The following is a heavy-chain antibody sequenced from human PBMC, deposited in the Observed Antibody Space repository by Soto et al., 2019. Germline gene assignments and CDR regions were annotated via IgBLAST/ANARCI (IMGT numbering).Heavy chain of an antibody. CDR1: GVSIRSGDYF. CDR2: IYSSGSA. D-gene: IGHD2-2*01. J-gene: IGHJ5*02. CDR3: ARLKYTQIVSDPAARGNHWFDP. V-gene: IGHV4-30-4*01. Sequence: SETLSLTCTVSGVSIRSGDYFWRWIRQPPGKGLEWSGYIYSSGSAYFNPSLASRVTMSVDTSKSQFSLRLSSVTASDTAIYYCARLKYTQIVSDPAARGNHWFDPWGQGILVTVSS.